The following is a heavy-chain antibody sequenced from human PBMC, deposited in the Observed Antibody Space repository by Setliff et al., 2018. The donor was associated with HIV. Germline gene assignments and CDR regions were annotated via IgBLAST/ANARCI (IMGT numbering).Heavy chain of an antibody. CDR3: ATVALPKYYYDSSGYYPLGAFDI. J-gene: IGHJ3*02. CDR1: GFTFSNAW. Sequence: GSLRLSCLASGFTFSNAWMTWVRQAPGKGLEWVGRLKSKTDGGTTDYTVPVKGRFSISRDDSKNTLYLQMNSLKTEDTAVYYCATVALPKYYYDSSGYYPLGAFDIWGQGTMVTVS. D-gene: IGHD3-22*01. CDR2: LKSKTDGGTT. V-gene: IGHV3-15*01.